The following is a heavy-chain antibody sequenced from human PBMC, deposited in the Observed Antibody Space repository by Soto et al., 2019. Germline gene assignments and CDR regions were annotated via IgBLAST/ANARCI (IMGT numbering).Heavy chain of an antibody. Sequence: ASVKVSSKASGGTFSSYSISWVRQAPGKGLEWMGRIIPILGIANYAQKFQGRVTTTADKSTSTAYVELRSLRSDDTAVYYCAREVGIAAAGRERWFDPWGQGTLVTVSS. CDR1: GGTFSSYS. V-gene: IGHV1-69*04. D-gene: IGHD6-13*01. CDR2: IIPILGIA. CDR3: AREVGIAAAGRERWFDP. J-gene: IGHJ5*02.